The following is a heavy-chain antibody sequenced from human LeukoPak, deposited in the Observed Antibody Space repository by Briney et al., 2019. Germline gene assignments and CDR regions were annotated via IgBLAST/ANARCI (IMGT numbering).Heavy chain of an antibody. Sequence: ASVKVSCKASGYTFTSYYTHWVRQAPGQGLEWMGIINPSGGSTSYAQKFQGRVTITADESTSTAYMELSSLRSEDTAVYYCARGKGFGVYYYGMDVWGQGTTVTVSS. CDR3: ARGKGFGVYYYGMDV. CDR2: INPSGGST. V-gene: IGHV1-46*01. D-gene: IGHD3-10*01. CDR1: GYTFTSYY. J-gene: IGHJ6*02.